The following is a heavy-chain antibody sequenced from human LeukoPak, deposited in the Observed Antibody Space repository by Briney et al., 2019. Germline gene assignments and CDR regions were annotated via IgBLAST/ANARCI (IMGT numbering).Heavy chain of an antibody. CDR2: IYYSGST. CDR3: AREKRVIVVRAFDI. CDR1: GGSISSGGYY. Sequence: PSETLSLTCTVSGGSISSGGYYWSWIRQHPGKGLEWIGYIYYSGSTYYNPSLKSRVTISVDTSKNQFSLKLSSVTAADTAVYYCAREKRVIVVRAFDIWGQGTMVTVSS. J-gene: IGHJ3*02. D-gene: IGHD2-21*01. V-gene: IGHV4-31*03.